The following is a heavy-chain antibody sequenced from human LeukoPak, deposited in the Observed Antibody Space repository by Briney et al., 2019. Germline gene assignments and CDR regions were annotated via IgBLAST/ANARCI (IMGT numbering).Heavy chain of an antibody. CDR3: ARDMDSSGFFDY. CDR2: SYYSGST. D-gene: IGHD3-22*01. V-gene: IGHV4-59*01. J-gene: IGHJ4*02. Sequence: SETLSLTCTVSGGSISSYYWSLIRPPPGKGLEWIGYSYYSGSTNYNPSLKSRVTISVDTSKNQFSLKLSSVTAAGTAVYYCARDMDSSGFFDYWGQGTLVTVSS. CDR1: GGSISSYY.